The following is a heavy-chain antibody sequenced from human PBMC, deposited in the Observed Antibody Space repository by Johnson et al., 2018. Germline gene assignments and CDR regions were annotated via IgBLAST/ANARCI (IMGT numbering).Heavy chain of an antibody. CDR1: GFTFSTYG. J-gene: IGHJ3*02. CDR3: ARDWGGSGSYLFAFDI. V-gene: IGHV3-NL1*01. CDR2: IYTGGST. Sequence: QVQLGQSGGGVVQPGRSLRLSCAASGFTFSTYGMHWVRQAPGKGLEWVAVIYTGGSTYYADSVKGRFTISRDNSKNTLYLQMNSLRAEDTVVYYCARDWGGSGSYLFAFDIWGQGTMVTVSS. D-gene: IGHD1-26*01.